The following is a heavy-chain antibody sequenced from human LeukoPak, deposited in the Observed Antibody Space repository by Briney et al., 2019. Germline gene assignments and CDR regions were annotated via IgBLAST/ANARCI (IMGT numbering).Heavy chain of an antibody. J-gene: IGHJ4*02. CDR3: ASKLLPAAEQGLAY. Sequence: ASVKVSCKASGYTFTSYDINWVRQATGQGLEWMGWMNPNSGNTGYAQKFQGRVTLTRNTSISTVYMELSSLRSEDTAVYYCASKLLPAAEQGLAYWGQGTLVTVSS. V-gene: IGHV1-8*01. D-gene: IGHD2-2*01. CDR2: MNPNSGNT. CDR1: GYTFTSYD.